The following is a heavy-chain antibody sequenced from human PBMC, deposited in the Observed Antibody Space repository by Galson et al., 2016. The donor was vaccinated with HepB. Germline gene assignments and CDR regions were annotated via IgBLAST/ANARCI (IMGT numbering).Heavy chain of an antibody. CDR1: GFTFSSYG. D-gene: IGHD1-1*01. CDR3: ARDKGTSVWYKDY. J-gene: IGHJ4*03. Sequence: SLRLSCAASGFTFSSYGIHWVRQAPGKGLEWVALISYDGSNKYYADSVKGRITISRDTSRNTVYLQMNSLRGEDTGVYYCARDKGTSVWYKDYWGRGTPVTVSS. V-gene: IGHV3-30*03. CDR2: ISYDGSNK.